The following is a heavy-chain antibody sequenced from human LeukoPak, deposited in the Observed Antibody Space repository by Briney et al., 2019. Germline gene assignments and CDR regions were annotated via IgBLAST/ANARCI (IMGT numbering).Heavy chain of an antibody. CDR1: GGTFSSYA. D-gene: IGHD6-19*01. CDR2: IIPIFGTA. Sequence: SVKVSCKASGGTFSSYAISWVRQAPGQGLEWMGGIIPIFGTANYAQKFQGRVTITADKSTSTAYMELSSLRSEDTAVYYCARGRSSGWYREDFDYWGQGTLVTVSS. V-gene: IGHV1-69*06. CDR3: ARGRSSGWYREDFDY. J-gene: IGHJ4*02.